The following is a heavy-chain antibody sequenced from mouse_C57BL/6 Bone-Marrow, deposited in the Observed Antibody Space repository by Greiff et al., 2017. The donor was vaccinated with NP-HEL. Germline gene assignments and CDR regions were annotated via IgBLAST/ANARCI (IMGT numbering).Heavy chain of an antibody. CDR1: GYSITSGYY. CDR3: ARGYYGNYGGYFDV. CDR2: ISYDGSN. D-gene: IGHD2-1*01. Sequence: VQLKQSGPGLVKPSQSLSLTCSVTGYSITSGYYWNWIRQFPGNKLEWMGYISYDGSNNYNPSLKNRISITRDTSKNQFFLKLNSVTTEDTATYYCARGYYGNYGGYFDVWGTGTTVTVSS. J-gene: IGHJ1*03. V-gene: IGHV3-6*01.